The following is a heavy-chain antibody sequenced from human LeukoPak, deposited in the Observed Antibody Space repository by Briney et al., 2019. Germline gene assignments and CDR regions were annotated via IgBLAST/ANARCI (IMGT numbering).Heavy chain of an antibody. CDR1: GGTFSSYA. CDR3: ARAPPITRGPFDP. J-gene: IGHJ5*02. V-gene: IGHV1-69*06. CDR2: IIPIFGTA. Sequence: SVKVSCKASGGTFSSYAISWVRQAPGQGLEWMGGIIPIFGTANYAQKFQGRVTITADKSTSTAYMELSSLRSEDTAVYYCARAPPITRGPFDPWGQGTLVTVSS. D-gene: IGHD3-10*01.